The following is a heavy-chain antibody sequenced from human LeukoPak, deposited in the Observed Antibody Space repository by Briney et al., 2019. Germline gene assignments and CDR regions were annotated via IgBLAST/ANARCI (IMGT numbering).Heavy chain of an antibody. CDR3: ATWDIVGATFDY. V-gene: IGHV3-30*04. D-gene: IGHD1-26*01. CDR2: ISYDGSNK. CDR1: GFTFSSYA. Sequence: GGFLRLSCAASGFTFSSYAMHWVRQAPGKGLEWVAVISYDGSNKYYADSVKGRFTISRDNSKNTLYLQMNSLRAEDTAVYYCATWDIVGATFDYWGQGTLVTVSS. J-gene: IGHJ4*02.